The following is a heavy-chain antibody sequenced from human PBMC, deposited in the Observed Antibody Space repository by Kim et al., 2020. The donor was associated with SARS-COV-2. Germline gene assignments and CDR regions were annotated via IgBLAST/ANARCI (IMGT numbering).Heavy chain of an antibody. V-gene: IGHV3-11*06. J-gene: IGHJ6*02. D-gene: IGHD1-26*01. Sequence: KGRFTISRDNAKNSLYLQMNSLRAEDTAVYYCAREIELVSPGWYYYGMDVWGQGTTVTVSS. CDR3: AREIELVSPGWYYYGMDV.